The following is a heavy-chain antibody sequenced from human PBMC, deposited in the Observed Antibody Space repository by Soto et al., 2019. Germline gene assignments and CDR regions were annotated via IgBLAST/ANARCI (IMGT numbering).Heavy chain of an antibody. CDR1: GGFVSSGSYY. D-gene: IGHD1-1*01. Sequence: QVQLQQWGAGLLKPSETLSLTCAVYGGFVSSGSYYWSWIRQPPGKGLEWIGEMSHSGGTHFNASRKMRVTISVDTSKNQFSLKMSSVTAADTALYYCARVERGTATTVVDAFDIWGPGTMVTVSS. CDR3: ARVERGTATTVVDAFDI. J-gene: IGHJ3*02. V-gene: IGHV4-34*01. CDR2: MSHSGGT.